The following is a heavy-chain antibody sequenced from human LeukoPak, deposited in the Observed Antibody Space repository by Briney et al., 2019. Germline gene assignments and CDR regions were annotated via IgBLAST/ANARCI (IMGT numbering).Heavy chain of an antibody. CDR2: INPNSGGT. CDR1: GYTFTGYY. Sequence: GASVKVSCKASGYTFTGYYMHWVRQAPGQGPEWMGWINPNSGGTNYAQKFQGRVTMTRDASISAAYMELSRLTSDDTAVYYCARVRVGEDLDYWGQGTLVTVSS. V-gene: IGHV1-2*02. D-gene: IGHD3-16*01. J-gene: IGHJ4*02. CDR3: ARVRVGEDLDY.